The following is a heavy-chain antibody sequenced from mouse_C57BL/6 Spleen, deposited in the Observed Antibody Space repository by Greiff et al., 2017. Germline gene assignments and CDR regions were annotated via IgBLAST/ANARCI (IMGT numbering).Heavy chain of an antibody. V-gene: IGHV1-72*01. CDR3: AMTAQSEGCAY. Sequence: QVQLQQPGAELVKPGASVKLSCKASGYTFTSYWMHWVKQRPGRGLEWIGRIDPNSCGTKYNEKFKSKATLTVDKHSSTAYMQLSSLTSEDSAVYYCAMTAQSEGCAYWGQGTLVTVSA. CDR2: IDPNSCGT. D-gene: IGHD3-2*02. CDR1: GYTFTSYW. J-gene: IGHJ3*01.